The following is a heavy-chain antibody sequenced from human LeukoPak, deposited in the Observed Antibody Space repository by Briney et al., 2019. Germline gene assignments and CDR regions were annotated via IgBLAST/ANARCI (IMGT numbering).Heavy chain of an antibody. CDR1: GGSITSSNYY. D-gene: IGHD6-19*01. CDR2: IYYSGTT. CDR3: ARSIRLGSSGWNSVY. Sequence: PSETLSLTCTVSGGSITSSNYYWGWIRQPPGKGLEWIGSIYYSGTTYYNPSLKNRVTISVDTSKNHFSLKLSSVTAADTTVYHCARSIRLGSSGWNSVYWGQGTLVIVSS. J-gene: IGHJ4*02. V-gene: IGHV4-39*02.